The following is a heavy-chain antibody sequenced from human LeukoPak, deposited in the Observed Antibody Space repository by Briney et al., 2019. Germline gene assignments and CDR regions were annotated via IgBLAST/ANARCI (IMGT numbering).Heavy chain of an antibody. CDR1: GFTFSSYW. CDR2: VNSDGRGT. V-gene: IGHV3-74*01. J-gene: IGHJ2*01. CDR3: ARVYYISDYENWYFDL. Sequence: GGSLRLSCAASGFTFSSYWMHWVRQAPGKGLVWVSRVNSDGRGTSYADSVKGRFTISRDNAKNSLYLQMNSLRAEDTAVYYCARVYYISDYENWYFDLWGRGTLVTVSS. D-gene: IGHD3-10*01.